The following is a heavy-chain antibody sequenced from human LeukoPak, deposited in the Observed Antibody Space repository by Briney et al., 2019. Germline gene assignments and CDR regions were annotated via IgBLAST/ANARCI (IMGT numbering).Heavy chain of an antibody. Sequence: SETLPLTCSVSGGSISSSSYYWGWTRQPPGKGLEWIGSIYYSGSTYYNPSLKSRVTISVDTSKNQFSLKLSSVTAADTAVYYCARHASKRFDYWGQGTLVTVSS. CDR2: IYYSGST. CDR1: GGSISSSSYY. J-gene: IGHJ4*02. CDR3: ARHASKRFDY. V-gene: IGHV4-39*01.